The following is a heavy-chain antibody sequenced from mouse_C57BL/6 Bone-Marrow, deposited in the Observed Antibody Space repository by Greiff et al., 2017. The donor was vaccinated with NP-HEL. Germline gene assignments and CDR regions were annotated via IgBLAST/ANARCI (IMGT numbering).Heavy chain of an antibody. CDR2: ISSGGSYT. CDR3: ARHYYSNYFDY. CDR1: GFTFSSYG. J-gene: IGHJ2*01. Sequence: EVKVVESGGDLVKPGGSLKLSCAASGFTFSSYGMSWVRQTPDKRLEWVATISSGGSYTYYPDSVKGRFTLSRDNAKNTLYLQMSSLKSEDTAKYYCARHYYSNYFDYWGQGTTLTVSS. V-gene: IGHV5-6*01. D-gene: IGHD2-5*01.